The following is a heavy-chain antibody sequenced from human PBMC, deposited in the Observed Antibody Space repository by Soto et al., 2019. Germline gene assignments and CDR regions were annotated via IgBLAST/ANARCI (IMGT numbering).Heavy chain of an antibody. V-gene: IGHV3-15*07. D-gene: IGHD2-2*01. Sequence: GGSLRLSCAASGITFSSTYMNWVRQAPGKGLEWVGRIKSKTVGETTDYSAPVKGRFALSRDDSKNTVSLQMNSLKSEDTAIYYCTTDNCRSSTCYLNYWGQGALVTVSS. J-gene: IGHJ4*02. CDR1: GITFSSTY. CDR2: IKSKTVGETT. CDR3: TTDNCRSSTCYLNY.